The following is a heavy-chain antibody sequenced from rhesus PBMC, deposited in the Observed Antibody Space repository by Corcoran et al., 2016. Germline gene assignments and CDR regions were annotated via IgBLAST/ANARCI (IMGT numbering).Heavy chain of an antibody. D-gene: IGHD3-3*01. CDR2: IGGSSGST. J-gene: IGHJ6*01. V-gene: IGHV4-127*01. Sequence: QVHLQESGPGLVKPSETLSLPCAVSGYSISSGYCWGWFRHPPGKGLEWIGYIGGSSGSTNYNPSLKSRVTISKDTSKNQFSLKLSSVTAADTAVYYCARLIWTGYGLDSWGQGVVVTVSS. CDR3: ARLIWTGYGLDS. CDR1: GYSISSGYC.